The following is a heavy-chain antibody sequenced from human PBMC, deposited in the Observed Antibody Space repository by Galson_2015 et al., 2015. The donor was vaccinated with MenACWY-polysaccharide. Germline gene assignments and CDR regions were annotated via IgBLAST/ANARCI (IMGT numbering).Heavy chain of an antibody. Sequence: SLRLSCAASGFTFSSYWMTWVRQAPGKGLEWVANIKKDGSEKYYVDSVKGRFTISRDNSKNSLYLQIHSLRAEDTAVYSCARGHYGMDVWGQGTTVPVSS. CDR1: GFTFSSYW. CDR2: IKKDGSEK. CDR3: ARGHYGMDV. V-gene: IGHV3-7*01. J-gene: IGHJ6*02.